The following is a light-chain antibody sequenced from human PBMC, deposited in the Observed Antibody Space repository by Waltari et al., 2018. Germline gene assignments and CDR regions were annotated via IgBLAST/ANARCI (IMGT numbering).Light chain of an antibody. CDR1: QSVRSY. CDR3: HQRSDWPRT. CDR2: DAS. V-gene: IGKV3-11*01. Sequence: EIVLTQSPATLSLSPGETATLSCRASQSVRSYLAWYQKKPGQAPRLLISDASNRATGIPARFSGSGSGTYFTLTISSLEPEDFAVDYCHQRSDWPRTFGQGTKVEIK. J-gene: IGKJ2*01.